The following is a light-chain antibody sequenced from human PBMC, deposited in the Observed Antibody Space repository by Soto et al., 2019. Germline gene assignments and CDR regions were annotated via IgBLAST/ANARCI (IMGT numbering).Light chain of an antibody. CDR3: QHYNSYSEA. CDR2: KAS. J-gene: IGKJ1*01. Sequence: DIRMTKTPSTLPASGGDRVTITCLASQTISSWLAWYQQKPGKAPKLLIYKASTLKSGVPSRFSGSGSGTEFTLTISSLQPDDFATYYCQHYNSYSEAFGQGTKVDIK. V-gene: IGKV1-5*03. CDR1: QTISSW.